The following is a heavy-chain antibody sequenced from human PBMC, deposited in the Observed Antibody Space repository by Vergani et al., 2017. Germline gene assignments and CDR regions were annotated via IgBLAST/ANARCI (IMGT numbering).Heavy chain of an antibody. J-gene: IGHJ4*02. CDR2: ISRSSSTI. V-gene: IGHV3-48*01. CDR1: GSTFSSYA. D-gene: IGHD6-19*01. Sequence: EVQLLESGGDLVQPGGSLRLSCAASGSTFSSYAMNWVRQAPGKGLEWVSYISRSSSTIYYADSVKGRFTISRDNAKNSLHLQMNNLRAEDTAVYYCAREQWLPIDYFDYWGQGTLVTVSS. CDR3: AREQWLPIDYFDY.